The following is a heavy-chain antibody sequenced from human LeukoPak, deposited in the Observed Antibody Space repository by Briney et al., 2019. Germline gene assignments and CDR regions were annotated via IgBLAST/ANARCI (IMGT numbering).Heavy chain of an antibody. D-gene: IGHD1-7*01. V-gene: IGHV1-18*01. Sequence: ASVKVSCKASGYTFTSYGISWVRQAAGQRLEWMGWISAYNGNTNYAQKLQGRVTMTTDTSTSTAYMELRSLRSDDTAVYYCARDWNYWVPFVYWGEGTLVSVSS. J-gene: IGHJ4*02. CDR3: ARDWNYWVPFVY. CDR1: GYTFTSYG. CDR2: ISAYNGNT.